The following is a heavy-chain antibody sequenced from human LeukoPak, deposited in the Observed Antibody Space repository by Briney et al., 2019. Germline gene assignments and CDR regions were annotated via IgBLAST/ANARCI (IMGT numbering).Heavy chain of an antibody. CDR1: GFTFSEYY. D-gene: IGHD6-19*01. V-gene: IGHV3-11*06. CDR2: ISSSSSYT. CDR3: ARDSSGWYYFDY. Sequence: GGSLRLSCAASGFTFSEYYMSWIRQAPGKGLEWVSYISSSSSYTNYADSVKGRFTISRDNAKNSLYLQMNSLRAEDTAVYYCARDSSGWYYFDYWGQGTLVTVSS. J-gene: IGHJ4*02.